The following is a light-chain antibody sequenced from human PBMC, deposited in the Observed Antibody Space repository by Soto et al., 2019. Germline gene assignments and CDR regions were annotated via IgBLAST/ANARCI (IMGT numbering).Light chain of an antibody. CDR1: QGISSA. CDR2: DAS. CDR3: QQFNNYLIT. J-gene: IGKJ5*01. Sequence: AIQMTQSPSSLSASVVSRVTITCRASQGISSALAWYQQKPGKAPKLLIYDASSLESGVPSRFSGSGSGTDFTLTISSLQPEDFATYYCQQFNNYLITFGQGTRLEIK. V-gene: IGKV1D-13*01.